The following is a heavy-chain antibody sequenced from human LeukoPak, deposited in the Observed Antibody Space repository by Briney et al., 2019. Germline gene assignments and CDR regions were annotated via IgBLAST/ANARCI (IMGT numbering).Heavy chain of an antibody. CDR2: IRYDGSNK. CDR1: GFTFSSYG. CDR3: AKDLDGVLTSEYSYDILTGQLLTEVG. J-gene: IGHJ4*02. V-gene: IGHV3-30*02. D-gene: IGHD3-9*01. Sequence: GGSLRLSCAASGFTFSSYGMHWVRQAPGKGLEWVAFIRYDGSNKYYADSVKGRFTISRDNSKNTLYLQMNSLRAEDTAVYYCAKDLDGVLTSEYSYDILTGQLLTEVGWGQGTLVTVSS.